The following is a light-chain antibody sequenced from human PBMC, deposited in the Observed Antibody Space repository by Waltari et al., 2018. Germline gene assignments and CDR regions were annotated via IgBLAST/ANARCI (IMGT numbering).Light chain of an antibody. V-gene: IGKV4-1*01. CDR2: WAS. CDR1: QSVLYNTDNKNY. Sequence: DIVMPQSPASLPVSLGERATFNCKSSQSVLYNTDNKNYLAWYQQKPGQSPKLLIYWASTRESGVPARFSGRGSGADFTHTISGLQADDGAIYFCQQYDDIPVTFGQGTRLEIK. J-gene: IGKJ2*01. CDR3: QQYDDIPVT.